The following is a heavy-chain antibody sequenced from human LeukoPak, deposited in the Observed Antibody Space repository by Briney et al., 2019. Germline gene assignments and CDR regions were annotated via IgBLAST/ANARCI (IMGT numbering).Heavy chain of an antibody. D-gene: IGHD6-19*01. Sequence: GASVKVSCKASGGTFSSYAISWVRQAPGQGLEWMGGIIPIFGTADYAQKFQGRVTITADESTSTAYMELSSLRSEDTAVYYCARDRVRKWLGLDYMDVWGKGTTVTVSS. CDR3: ARDRVRKWLGLDYMDV. V-gene: IGHV1-69*13. J-gene: IGHJ6*03. CDR2: IIPIFGTA. CDR1: GGTFSSYA.